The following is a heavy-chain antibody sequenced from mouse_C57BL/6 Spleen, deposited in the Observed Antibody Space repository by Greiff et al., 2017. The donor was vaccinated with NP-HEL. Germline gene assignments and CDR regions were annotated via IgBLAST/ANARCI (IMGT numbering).Heavy chain of an antibody. V-gene: IGHV10-1*01. CDR3: VSSYDGYYLSFDY. CDR1: GFSFNTYA. CDR2: IRSKSNNYAT. J-gene: IGHJ2*01. D-gene: IGHD2-3*01. Sequence: EVQRVESGGGLVQPKGSLKLSCAASGFSFNTYAMNWVRQAPGKGLEWVARIRSKSNNYATYYADSVKDRFTISRDDSESMLYLQMNNLKTEDTAMYYCVSSYDGYYLSFDYWGQGTTLTVSS.